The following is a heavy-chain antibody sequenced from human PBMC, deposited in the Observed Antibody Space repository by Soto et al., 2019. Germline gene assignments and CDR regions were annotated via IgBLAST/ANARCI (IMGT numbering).Heavy chain of an antibody. J-gene: IGHJ6*02. Sequence: QVQLVQSGAEVKKPGSSVKVSCKASGDTFISYAISWVRQAPGQGPEWMGGLMPIFDTPKYAQKFQGRVTITADESTSTAYMELSSLKFEDTAVYYCARALGERRFGAMAVWGQGTTVTVSS. D-gene: IGHD3-10*01. CDR1: GDTFISYA. V-gene: IGHV1-69*01. CDR3: ARALGERRFGAMAV. CDR2: LMPIFDTP.